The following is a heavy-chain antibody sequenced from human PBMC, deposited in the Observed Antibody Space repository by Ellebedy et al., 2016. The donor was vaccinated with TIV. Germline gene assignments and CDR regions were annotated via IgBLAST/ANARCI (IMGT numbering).Heavy chain of an antibody. J-gene: IGHJ4*02. V-gene: IGHV1-46*01. CDR2: INPSGGST. CDR1: GYTFTSYY. Sequence: ASVKVSXKASGYTFTSYYMHWVRQAPGQGLEWMGIINPSGGSTSYAQKFQGRVIMTRDTSSSTVYMELSSLRSEDTAVYYCARDLFGGVTADYWGQGTLVTVSS. CDR3: ARDLFGGVTADY. D-gene: IGHD3-16*01.